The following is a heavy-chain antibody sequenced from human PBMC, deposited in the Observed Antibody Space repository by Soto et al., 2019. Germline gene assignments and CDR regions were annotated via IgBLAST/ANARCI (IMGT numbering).Heavy chain of an antibody. CDR3: AKDGWGSSSYFDY. CDR2: ISYDGSNK. D-gene: IGHD6-6*01. CDR1: GFTFSSYG. Sequence: QVQLVESGGGVVQPGRSLRLSCAASGFTFSSYGMHWVRQAPGKGLEWVAVISYDGSNKYYADSVKGRFTISRDNSKNTLYLQMNSLRAEDTAVYYCAKDGWGSSSYFDYWGQGTLVTVSS. V-gene: IGHV3-30*18. J-gene: IGHJ4*02.